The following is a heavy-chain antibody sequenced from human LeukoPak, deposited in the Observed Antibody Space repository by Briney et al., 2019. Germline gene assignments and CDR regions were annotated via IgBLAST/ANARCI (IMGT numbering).Heavy chain of an antibody. D-gene: IGHD2-2*01. CDR1: GFTFDDHA. Sequence: GGSLRLSCAASGFTFDDHAMHWVRQAPGKGLEWVSSIGWNSGTIGYTDSVKGRFTISRDNAKNSLYLQMNSLRAEDTALYYCAKSTGYQLTSPGGFDSWGQGTLVTVSS. J-gene: IGHJ4*02. V-gene: IGHV3-9*01. CDR2: IGWNSGTI. CDR3: AKSTGYQLTSPGGFDS.